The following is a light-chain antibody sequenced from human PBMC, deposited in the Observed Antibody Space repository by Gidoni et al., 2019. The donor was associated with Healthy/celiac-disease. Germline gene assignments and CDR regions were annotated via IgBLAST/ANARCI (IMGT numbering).Light chain of an antibody. V-gene: IGKV3-15*01. CDR1: QRVSSN. CDR3: QQYNNWPIT. J-gene: IGKJ5*01. CDR2: GAS. Sequence: EIVMTQSPATLSVSPGESATLSCRASQRVSSNLAWYPQKPGQAPRLLIYGASTRATGIPARFSGSGSGTEFTLTISSLQSEDFAVYYCQQYNNWPITFGQGTRLEIK.